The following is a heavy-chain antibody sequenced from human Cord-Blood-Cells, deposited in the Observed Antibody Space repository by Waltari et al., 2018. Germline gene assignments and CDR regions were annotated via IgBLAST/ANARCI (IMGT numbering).Heavy chain of an antibody. D-gene: IGHD3-10*01. CDR3: ARSPITMVRGVIGWFDP. J-gene: IGHJ5*02. Sequence: TCTVSGGSISSYYWSWIRQPPGKGLEWIGYIYYSGSTNYNPSLKSRVTISVDTSKNQFSLKLSSVTAADTAVYYCARSPITMVRGVIGWFDPWGQGTLVTVSS. V-gene: IGHV4-59*01. CDR1: GGSISSYY. CDR2: IYYSGST.